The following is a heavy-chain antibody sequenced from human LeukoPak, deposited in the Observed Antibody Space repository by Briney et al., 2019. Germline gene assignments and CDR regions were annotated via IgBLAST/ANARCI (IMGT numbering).Heavy chain of an antibody. CDR1: GNSFGNYY. CDR3: ARLVYSGSCYYFDY. D-gene: IGHD1-26*01. Sequence: SETLSLTCTVAGNSFGNYYWSWIRQPAGKGLEWIGRIYTSGSTTYNPSLKSRVTMSVDTSKNQFSLKLSSVTAADTAVYYCARLVYSGSCYYFDYWGQGTLVTVSS. CDR2: IYTSGST. V-gene: IGHV4-4*07. J-gene: IGHJ4*02.